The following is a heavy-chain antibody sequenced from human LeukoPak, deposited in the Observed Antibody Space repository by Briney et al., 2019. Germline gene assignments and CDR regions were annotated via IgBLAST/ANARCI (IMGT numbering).Heavy chain of an antibody. D-gene: IGHD1-26*01. V-gene: IGHV1-18*01. CDR2: IRVYNGNT. Sequence: APVKVSCKASGYTFTSYGITWVRRAHGQGLEWLGWIRVYNGNTNYAKNFQDRVTMTRDTSTSTVYMELSSLRSEDTAVYYCAKELSGATRGFDYWGQGTLVTVSS. CDR3: AKELSGATRGFDY. CDR1: GYTFTSYG. J-gene: IGHJ4*02.